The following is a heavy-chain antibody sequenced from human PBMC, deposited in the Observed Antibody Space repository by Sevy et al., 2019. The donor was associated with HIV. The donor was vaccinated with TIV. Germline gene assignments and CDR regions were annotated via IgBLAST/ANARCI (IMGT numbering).Heavy chain of an antibody. CDR1: GSTLTKLS. Sequence: ASVKVSCKVSGSTLTKLSMHWVRQVPGKGLEWMVSFDPEDGETIYARKFQGRVTMTEDTSTDTAYMVLSSLRSEDTAVYYCATTKDYYDSSGSPFGYWGQGTLVTVSS. CDR2: FDPEDGET. V-gene: IGHV1-24*01. J-gene: IGHJ4*02. D-gene: IGHD3-22*01. CDR3: ATTKDYYDSSGSPFGY.